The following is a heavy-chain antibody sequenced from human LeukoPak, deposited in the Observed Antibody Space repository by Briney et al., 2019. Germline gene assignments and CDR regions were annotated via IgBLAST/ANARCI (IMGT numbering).Heavy chain of an antibody. J-gene: IGHJ3*02. V-gene: IGHV3-74*01. CDR1: GFTFSSYW. Sequence: GGSLRLSCAASGFTFSSYWMHWVRQAPGKGLVWVSRISTDGSSTNSADSVKGRLTISRDNAKNTLYLQMNSLRAEDTAVYYCVREYSSSSGRAFDMWGQGTMVTVSP. CDR3: VREYSSSSGRAFDM. CDR2: ISTDGSST. D-gene: IGHD6-6*01.